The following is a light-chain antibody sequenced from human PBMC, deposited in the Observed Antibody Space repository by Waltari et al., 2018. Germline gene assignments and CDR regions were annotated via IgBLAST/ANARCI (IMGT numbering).Light chain of an antibody. V-gene: IGLV2-14*03. CDR1: GSDVGSYVY. CDR3: SSYTSSGTVI. Sequence: QSALTQPASVSGSPGQSITISCTGTGSDVGSYVYVSWYQQHPGKGPKLMIFDVSNRPAGVLNRFSGSKSGNTASLTISGLQAEDEGDYYCSSYTSSGTVIFGGGTKLTVL. J-gene: IGLJ2*01. CDR2: DVS.